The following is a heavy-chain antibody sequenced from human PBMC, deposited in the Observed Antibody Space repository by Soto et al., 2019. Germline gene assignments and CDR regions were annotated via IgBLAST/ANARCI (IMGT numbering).Heavy chain of an antibody. J-gene: IGHJ6*03. CDR3: ARQAGDSWSGYNGDCFYMDV. D-gene: IGHD3-3*01. Sequence: PSETLSLTCTVSGGSISSSRYYWGWIRQPPGKGLEWIATIHYSGSTYYNPSLKSRVIISEDTSKNQLSLKLSSVTAADTAVYYCARQAGDSWSGYNGDCFYMDVWGKGTTVTVSS. CDR1: GGSISSSRYY. CDR2: IHYSGST. V-gene: IGHV4-39*01.